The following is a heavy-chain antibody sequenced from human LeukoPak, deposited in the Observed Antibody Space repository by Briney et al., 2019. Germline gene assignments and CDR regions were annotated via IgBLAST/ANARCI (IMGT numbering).Heavy chain of an antibody. CDR1: GFTFSSYA. D-gene: IGHD5-12*01. V-gene: IGHV3-23*01. CDR2: ISGSGGST. Sequence: PGGSLRLSCAASGFTFSSYAMSWVRQAPGKGLEWVSAISGSGGSTYYANSVKGRFTISRDNSKNTPYLQMNSLRAEDTAVYYCAKEDWADIVATIGFDYWGQGTLVTVSS. CDR3: AKEDWADIVATIGFDY. J-gene: IGHJ4*02.